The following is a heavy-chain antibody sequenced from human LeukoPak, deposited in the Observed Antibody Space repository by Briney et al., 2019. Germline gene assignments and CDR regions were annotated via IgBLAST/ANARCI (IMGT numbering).Heavy chain of an antibody. CDR2: INPDGSTT. CDR1: GGSISSSSYY. J-gene: IGHJ5*02. Sequence: ETLSLTCTVSGGSISSSSYYWGWVRQAPGKGLEWVSRINPDGSTTTYADSVKGRCTISRDNVKNTVYLQMNSLRAEDTAVYYCVRVLSGSWDWFDPWGQGTLVTVSS. V-gene: IGHV3-74*01. CDR3: VRVLSGSWDWFDP. D-gene: IGHD3-3*01.